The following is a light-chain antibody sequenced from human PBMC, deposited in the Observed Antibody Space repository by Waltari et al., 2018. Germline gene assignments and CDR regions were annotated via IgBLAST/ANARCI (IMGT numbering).Light chain of an antibody. Sequence: DIQMTQSPSTLSASVGDRVTITCRASQSISSWLAWYQPTPGKAPKLLIYKASSLESGVPSRFSGSGSGSEFTLTISSLQPDDFATYYCQQYNSYSLTFGGGTKVEIK. CDR3: QQYNSYSLT. CDR1: QSISSW. CDR2: KAS. J-gene: IGKJ4*01. V-gene: IGKV1-5*03.